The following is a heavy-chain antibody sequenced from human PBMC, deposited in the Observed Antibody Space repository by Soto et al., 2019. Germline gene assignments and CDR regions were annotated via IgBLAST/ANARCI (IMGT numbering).Heavy chain of an antibody. J-gene: IGHJ4*02. V-gene: IGHV4-59*01. CDR3: ARVSVAVAGVYFDY. CDR2: IYYSGST. CDR1: GGSISSYY. D-gene: IGHD6-19*01. Sequence: SETLSLTCTVSGGSISSYYWSWIRQPPGKGLEWIGYIYYSGSTNYNPSLKSRVTISVDTSKNQFSLKLSSVTAADTAVYYCARVSVAVAGVYFDYWGQGTLVTVSS.